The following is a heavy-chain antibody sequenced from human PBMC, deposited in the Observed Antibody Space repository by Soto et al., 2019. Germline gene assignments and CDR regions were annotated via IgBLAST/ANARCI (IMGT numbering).Heavy chain of an antibody. D-gene: IGHD1-26*01. CDR3: AREGSYSYYYYVMAV. CDR2: ISGFNGNT. V-gene: IGHV1-18*04. J-gene: IGHJ6*02. Sequence: ASVKVSCKASGYSFFSYGISWVRQAPGQGLEWMGWISGFNGNTNYAQKVQGRVTMTTDTSTSTAYMELRSLRSDDTAVYYCAREGSYSYYYYVMAVWGQGTTVTVSS. CDR1: GYSFFSYG.